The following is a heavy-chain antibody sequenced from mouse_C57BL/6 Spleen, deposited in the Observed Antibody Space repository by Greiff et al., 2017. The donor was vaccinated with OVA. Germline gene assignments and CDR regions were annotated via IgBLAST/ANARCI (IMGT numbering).Heavy chain of an antibody. J-gene: IGHJ4*01. Sequence: EVKLVESGGGLVKPGGSLKLSCAASGFTFSDYGMHWVRQAPEKGLEWVAYISSGSSTIYYADTVKGRFTISRDNAKNNLFLQMTSLRSEDTAMYYCARPPYYYGSRGDYAMDYWGQGTSVTVSS. CDR1: GFTFSDYG. V-gene: IGHV5-17*01. D-gene: IGHD1-1*01. CDR2: ISSGSSTI. CDR3: ARPPYYYGSRGDYAMDY.